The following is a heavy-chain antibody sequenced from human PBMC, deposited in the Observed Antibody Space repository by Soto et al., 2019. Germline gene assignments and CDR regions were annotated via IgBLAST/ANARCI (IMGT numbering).Heavy chain of an antibody. CDR3: ARNPGGMDV. V-gene: IGHV1-69*13. Sequence: SVKVSCKASGGTFSSYAISWVRQAPGQGLEWMGGIIPIFGTANYAQKFQGRVTITADESTSTASGFIVGRYWMSWRNNLRPEDTAVYYCARNPGGMDVWGQGTTVTVSS. J-gene: IGHJ6*02. CDR1: GGTFSSYA. CDR2: IIPIFGTA.